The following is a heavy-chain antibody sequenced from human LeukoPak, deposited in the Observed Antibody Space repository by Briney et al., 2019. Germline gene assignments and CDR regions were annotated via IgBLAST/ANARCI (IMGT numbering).Heavy chain of an antibody. D-gene: IGHD4-17*01. CDR3: TRPNYGDYADDY. CDR1: GSTFSGSA. Sequence: GGSLRLSCAASGSTFSGSAMHWVRRASGKGLEWVGRIRSKAKNYETTYAPSVKGRFAISRDDSKNTAFLQMNGLKTEDTAMYYCTRPNYGDYADDYWGQGTLVTVSS. J-gene: IGHJ4*02. CDR2: IRSKAKNYET. V-gene: IGHV3-73*01.